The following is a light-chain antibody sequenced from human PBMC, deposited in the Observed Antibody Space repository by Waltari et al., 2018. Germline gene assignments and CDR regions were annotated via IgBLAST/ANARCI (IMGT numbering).Light chain of an antibody. V-gene: IGKV3-11*01. CDR3: QHRFNWPLT. CDR2: DAS. J-gene: IGKJ4*01. Sequence: EVVLTQSPATLSLSPGERATLSCRASQSVSSYLAWYQQKPGQAPRLLISDASNRATGIPARLGGSGSGTDFTLTISSLEPEDSAVYYCQHRFNWPLTFGGGTKVEIK. CDR1: QSVSSY.